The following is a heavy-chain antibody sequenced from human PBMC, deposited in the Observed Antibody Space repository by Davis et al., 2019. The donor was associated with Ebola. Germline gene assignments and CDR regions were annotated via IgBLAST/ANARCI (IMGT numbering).Heavy chain of an antibody. V-gene: IGHV4-4*02. CDR1: GDSIISSKW. CDR3: ARQESQLHRYYFDS. J-gene: IGHJ4*02. D-gene: IGHD4-23*01. CDR2: IYHTGPT. Sequence: SETLSLTCAVSGDSIISSKWWSWLRQPPGKGLEWIGEIYHTGPTNYNPSLKSRVTISVDTSKNQFSLKLSSVTAADTAVYYCARQESQLHRYYFDSWGQGALVTVSS.